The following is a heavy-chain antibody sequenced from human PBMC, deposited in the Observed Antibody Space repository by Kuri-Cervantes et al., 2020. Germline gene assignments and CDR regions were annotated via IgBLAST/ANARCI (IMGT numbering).Heavy chain of an antibody. V-gene: IGHV3-23*01. J-gene: IGHJ6*02. CDR1: GFTFSSYA. CDR2: ISGSGGST. D-gene: IGHD3-16*01. CDR3: AKGLGPTLYYYGMDV. Sequence: GESLKISCAAFGFTFSSYAMSWVRQAPGKGLEWVSAISGSGGSTYYADSVKGRFTISRDNSKNTLYLQMNSLRAEDTAVYYCAKGLGPTLYYYGMDVWGQGTTVTVSS.